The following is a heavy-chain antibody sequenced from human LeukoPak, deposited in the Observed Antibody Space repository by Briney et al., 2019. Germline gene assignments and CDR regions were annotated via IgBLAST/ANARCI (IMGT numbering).Heavy chain of an antibody. CDR1: GFTFSSYS. V-gene: IGHV3-48*04. J-gene: IGHJ5*02. D-gene: IGHD3-10*01. CDR3: ARFVYGSGSYNWFDP. Sequence: GGSLRLSCAASGFTFSSYSMSWIRQAPGKGLEWVSYISSSGSTIYYADSVKGRFTISRDNAKNSLYLQMNSLRAEDTAVYYCARFVYGSGSYNWFDPWGQGTLVTVSS. CDR2: ISSSGSTI.